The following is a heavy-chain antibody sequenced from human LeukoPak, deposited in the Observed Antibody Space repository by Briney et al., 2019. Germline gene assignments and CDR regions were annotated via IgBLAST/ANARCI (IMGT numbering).Heavy chain of an antibody. J-gene: IGHJ6*03. Sequence: PSETLSLTCAVYGGSFSGYYWSWIRQPPGKGLEWIGEINHSGSTNYNPSLKSRVTISVDTSKNQFSLKLSSVTAADTAVYYCASVLMVRGVIITRRGYYMDVWGKGTTVTVSS. CDR3: ASVLMVRGVIITRRGYYMDV. CDR2: INHSGST. CDR1: GGSFSGYY. D-gene: IGHD3-10*01. V-gene: IGHV4-34*01.